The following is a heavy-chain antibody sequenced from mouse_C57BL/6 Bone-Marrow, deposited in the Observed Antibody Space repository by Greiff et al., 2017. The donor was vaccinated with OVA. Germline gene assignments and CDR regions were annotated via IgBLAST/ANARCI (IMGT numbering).Heavy chain of an antibody. Sequence: EVQLQESGGGLVQPGGSLKLSCAASGFTFSDYYMYWVRQTPEKRLEWVAYISNGGGSTYYPDTVKGRFTISRDNAKNTLYLQMSRLKSEDTAMYYCARQLFFAYWGQGTLVTVSA. V-gene: IGHV5-12*01. CDR3: ARQLFFAY. CDR2: ISNGGGST. CDR1: GFTFSDYY. J-gene: IGHJ3*01.